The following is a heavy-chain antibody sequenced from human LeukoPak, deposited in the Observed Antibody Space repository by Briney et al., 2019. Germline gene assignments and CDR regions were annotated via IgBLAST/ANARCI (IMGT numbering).Heavy chain of an antibody. CDR1: GGSFSGCY. D-gene: IGHD3-10*01. J-gene: IGHJ6*02. Sequence: PSETLSLTCAVSGGSFSGCYWSWIRQPPGKGLEWIGYIYYSGSTNYNPSLKSRVTISVDTSKNQFSLKLSSVTAADTAVYYCARGLWFGEFQAKLGYYYYYGMDVWGQGTTVTVSS. V-gene: IGHV4-59*08. CDR3: ARGLWFGEFQAKLGYYYYYGMDV. CDR2: IYYSGST.